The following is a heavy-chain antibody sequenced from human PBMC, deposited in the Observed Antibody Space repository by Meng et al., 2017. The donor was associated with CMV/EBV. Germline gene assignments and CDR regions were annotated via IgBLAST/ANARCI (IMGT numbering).Heavy chain of an antibody. D-gene: IGHD2-2*01. CDR1: GGSISSYY. Sequence: GRLRESGAGRAKPSETPSPTCTVSGGSISSYYWSWIRQPAGKGLEWIGRIYTSGSTNYNPSLKSRVTMSVDTSKNQFSLKLSSVTAADTAVYYCARDLMNCSSTSCANWFDPWGQGTLVTVSS. V-gene: IGHV4-4*07. CDR3: ARDLMNCSSTSCANWFDP. J-gene: IGHJ5*02. CDR2: IYTSGST.